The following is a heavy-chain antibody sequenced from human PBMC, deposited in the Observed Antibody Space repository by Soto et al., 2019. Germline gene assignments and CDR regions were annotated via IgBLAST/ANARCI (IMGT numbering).Heavy chain of an antibody. Sequence: PSETLSLTCTASGCSIRDYYWSWIRHPAGKGLEWIGRIYTSGSTNYNPSLKSRVTMSVDTSKNKISLKLRSVTAADTAVYYCAREAIFLVAATEIQTCFDPWGQGTLVTVSS. CDR3: AREAIFLVAATEIQTCFDP. J-gene: IGHJ5*02. D-gene: IGHD1-26*01. CDR2: IYTSGST. CDR1: GCSIRDYY. V-gene: IGHV4-4*07.